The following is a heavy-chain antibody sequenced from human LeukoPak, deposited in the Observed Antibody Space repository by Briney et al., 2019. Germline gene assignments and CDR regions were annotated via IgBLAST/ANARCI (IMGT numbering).Heavy chain of an antibody. V-gene: IGHV3-74*01. CDR3: ARDRGSPDAFNI. Sequence: GGSLRLSCAASRFTFSPYWMHWVRQAPGKGLVWVSHINGDASTTIYADSVKGRFTISRDNARNTLYLQMNSLRAEDTAVYYCARDRGSPDAFNIWGQGTMVTVSS. CDR1: RFTFSPYW. J-gene: IGHJ3*02. CDR2: INGDASTT. D-gene: IGHD1-26*01.